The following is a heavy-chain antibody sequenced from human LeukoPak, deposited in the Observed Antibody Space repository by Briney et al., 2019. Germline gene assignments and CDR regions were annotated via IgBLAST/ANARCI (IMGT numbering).Heavy chain of an antibody. J-gene: IGHJ6*02. D-gene: IGHD3-10*01. V-gene: IGHV3-7*05. Sequence: GGSLRLPCAASGFTFSSFWMTWVRQAPGKGLEWVANIKPDGNEKSYVDFVKGRFTVSRDNAKNSLYLQMNSLRAEDTAVYYCARGSTRGMDVWGQETTVTVSS. CDR2: IKPDGNEK. CDR3: ARGSTRGMDV. CDR1: GFTFSSFW.